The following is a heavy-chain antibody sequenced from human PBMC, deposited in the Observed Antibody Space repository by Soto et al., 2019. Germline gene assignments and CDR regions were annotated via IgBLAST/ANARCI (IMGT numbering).Heavy chain of an antibody. Sequence: GESLKISCTGSGYSFTSYWISWVRQMPGKGLECMGRIDPSDSYTNYSPSFQGHVTISADKSISTAYLQWSSLKASDTAMYYCAKHPPHYDFWSGFDYWGQGTLVTVSS. CDR1: GYSFTSYW. J-gene: IGHJ4*02. CDR3: AKHPPHYDFWSGFDY. V-gene: IGHV5-10-1*01. D-gene: IGHD3-3*01. CDR2: IDPSDSYT.